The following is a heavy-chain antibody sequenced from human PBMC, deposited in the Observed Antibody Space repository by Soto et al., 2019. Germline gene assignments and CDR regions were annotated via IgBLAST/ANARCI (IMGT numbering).Heavy chain of an antibody. CDR2: IYYSGST. J-gene: IGHJ6*02. CDR3: ARDLRYFDWLPTLPSYSGIDV. Sequence: SETLSLTCTVSGGSISSGDYYWSWIRQPPGKGLEWIGYIYYSGSTYYNPSLKSRVTISVDTSKNQFSLKLSSVTAADTAVYYCARDLRYFDWLPTLPSYSGIDVWGQGTTVTVYS. D-gene: IGHD3-9*01. V-gene: IGHV4-30-4*01. CDR1: GGSISSGDYY.